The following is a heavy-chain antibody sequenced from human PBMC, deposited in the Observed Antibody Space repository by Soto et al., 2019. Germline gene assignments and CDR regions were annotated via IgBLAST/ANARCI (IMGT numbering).Heavy chain of an antibody. J-gene: IGHJ6*02. D-gene: IGHD2-8*01. CDR3: ARDPKKQYCTNGVCSYYGMDV. CDR2: IWYDGSNK. Sequence: GGSLRLSCAASGFTFSSYGMHWVRQAPGKGLEWVAVIWYDGSNKYYADSVKGRFTISRDNSKNTLYLQMNSLRAEDTAVYYCARDPKKQYCTNGVCSYYGMDVWGQGTLVTVSS. CDR1: GFTFSSYG. V-gene: IGHV3-33*01.